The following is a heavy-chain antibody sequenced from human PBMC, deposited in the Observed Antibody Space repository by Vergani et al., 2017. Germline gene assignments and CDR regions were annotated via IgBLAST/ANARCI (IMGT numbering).Heavy chain of an antibody. CDR1: GYTFTSYA. J-gene: IGHJ6*02. V-gene: IGHV1-3*01. CDR3: ARNLPTAYYYYYGMDV. CDR2: INAGNGNT. Sequence: QVQLVQSGAEVKKPGASVKVSCKASGYTFTSYAMHWVRQAPGQRLEWRGWINAGNGNTKYSQKFQGRVTITRDTSASTAYMELSSLRSEDTAVYYCARNLPTAYYYYYGMDVWGQGTTVTVSS.